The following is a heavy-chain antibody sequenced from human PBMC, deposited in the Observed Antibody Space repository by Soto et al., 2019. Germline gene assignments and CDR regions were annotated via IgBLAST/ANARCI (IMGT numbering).Heavy chain of an antibody. CDR2: INNSGST. D-gene: IGHD4-17*01. J-gene: IGHJ1*01. V-gene: IGHV4-34*01. CDR1: GGYFSGYY. CDR3: ARGIRFQTTGRYFQH. Sequence: QVQLQQWGAGLLKPSETLSLTCAVYGGYFSGYYWSWIRQPPGKGLEWIGEINNSGSTNYNPSLKSRVTISVDASKNQFSLKLSSVTAADTAVYYCARGIRFQTTGRYFQHWGQGTLVTVCS.